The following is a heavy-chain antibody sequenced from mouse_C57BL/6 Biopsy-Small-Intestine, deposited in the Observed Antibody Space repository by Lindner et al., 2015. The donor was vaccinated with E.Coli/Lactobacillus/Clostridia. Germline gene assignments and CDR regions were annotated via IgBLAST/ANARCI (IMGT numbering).Heavy chain of an antibody. CDR2: IYPGSGST. Sequence: VQLQESGAELARPGASVKLSCKASGYTFTSYWITWVKQRPGQGLEWIGDIYPGSGSTNYNEKFKSKATLTVDTSSSTAYMQLNSLTSEDSAVYYCASYSNYFDYWGQGTTLTVSS. D-gene: IGHD2-5*01. CDR1: GYTFTSYW. J-gene: IGHJ2*01. V-gene: IGHV1-55*01. CDR3: ASYSNYFDY.